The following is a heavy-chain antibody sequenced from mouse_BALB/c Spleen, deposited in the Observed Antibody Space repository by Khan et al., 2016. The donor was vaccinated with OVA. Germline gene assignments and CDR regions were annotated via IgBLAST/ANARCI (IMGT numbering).Heavy chain of an antibody. CDR2: INPSNGGS. J-gene: IGHJ3*01. CDR3: ARSGDGNPFAY. Sequence: QVQLQQPGAELVKPGASVKISCKASGYTFTSYYIYWVKQRPGQGLEWIGGINPSNGGSHFNEKFKNKATLTVDKSSSTAYMQLSSLTPEDSAVYYCARSGDGNPFAYWGQGTLVTVSA. V-gene: IGHV1S81*02. CDR1: GYTFTSYY. D-gene: IGHD2-1*01.